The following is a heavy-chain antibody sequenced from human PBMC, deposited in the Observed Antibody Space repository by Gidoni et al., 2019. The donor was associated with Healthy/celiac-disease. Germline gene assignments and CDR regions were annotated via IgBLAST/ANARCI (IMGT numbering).Heavy chain of an antibody. CDR3: SLLRAFSVSFPFDY. Sequence: EVQLVESGGGLVQPGRSLRLSCTASGFTFGDYAMSWVRQAPGKGLEWVGFIRSKAYGGTTEYAASVKGRFTISRDDSKSIAYLQMNSLKTEDTAVYYCSLLRAFSVSFPFDYWGQGTLVTVSS. CDR2: IRSKAYGGTT. CDR1: GFTFGDYA. D-gene: IGHD1-26*01. J-gene: IGHJ4*02. V-gene: IGHV3-49*04.